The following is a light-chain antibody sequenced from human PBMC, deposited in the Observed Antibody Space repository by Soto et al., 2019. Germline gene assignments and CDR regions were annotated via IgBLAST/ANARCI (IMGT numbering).Light chain of an antibody. V-gene: IGKV3-20*01. Sequence: EIVLTQSPGTLSFSPGERATLSCRASQSVSSSYLAWYQQKPGQAPRLLIYGASSRATGIPDRFSGSVSGTDFTLTISRLEAEDFAVYYCQQYGSSLLTFGPGTKVDIK. J-gene: IGKJ3*01. CDR3: QQYGSSLLT. CDR2: GAS. CDR1: QSVSSSY.